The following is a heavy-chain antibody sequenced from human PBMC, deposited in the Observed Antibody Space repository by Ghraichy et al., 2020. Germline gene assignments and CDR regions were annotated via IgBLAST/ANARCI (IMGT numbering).Heavy chain of an antibody. CDR2: ISSSSSTI. J-gene: IGHJ6*02. D-gene: IGHD3-10*01. Sequence: GESLNISCAASGFTFSSYSMNWVRQAPGKGLEWVSYISSSSSTIYYADSVKGRFTISRDNAKNSLYLQMNSLRDEDTAVYYCAREVRGVIITSYYYYGMDVWGQGTTVTVSS. V-gene: IGHV3-48*02. CDR3: AREVRGVIITSYYYYGMDV. CDR1: GFTFSSYS.